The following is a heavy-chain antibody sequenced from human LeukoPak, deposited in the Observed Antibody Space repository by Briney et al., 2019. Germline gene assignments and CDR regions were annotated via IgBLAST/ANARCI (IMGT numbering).Heavy chain of an antibody. CDR1: GVTVSNNY. CDR3: ARAQSGGSYYVDHFDY. V-gene: IGHV3-53*04. CDR2: IYSGGST. Sequence: GGSLRLSCAASGVTVSNNYMTWVRQAPGKGLEWVSIIYSGGSTYYADSVKGRFTISRHNSRNTLYLQMNSLRPEDTAVYYCARAQSGGSYYVDHFDYWGQGALVTVSS. J-gene: IGHJ4*02. D-gene: IGHD1-26*01.